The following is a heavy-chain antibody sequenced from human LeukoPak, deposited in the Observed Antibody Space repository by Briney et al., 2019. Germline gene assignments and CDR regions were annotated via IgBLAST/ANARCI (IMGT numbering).Heavy chain of an antibody. V-gene: IGHV4-38-2*02. CDR3: ARDFGETSLPNWYDP. CDR1: GMSITSRHY. D-gene: IGHD3-16*01. J-gene: IGHJ5*02. Sequence: SETLSLTCSVSGMSITSRHYWGWIRQPPGKGLEWIGSTSHSDSPYYNPSLESRVSVSLDTSRNQFSLKLTSVTAADTAVYYCARDFGETSLPNWYDPWGQGTLVIVSS. CDR2: TSHSDSP.